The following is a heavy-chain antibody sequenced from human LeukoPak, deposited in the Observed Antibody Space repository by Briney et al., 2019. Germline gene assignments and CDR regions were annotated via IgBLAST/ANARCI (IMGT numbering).Heavy chain of an antibody. CDR1: GFTVSSNY. CDR3: AKVPNSSGWPPFDY. V-gene: IGHV3-66*01. Sequence: GGSLRLSCAASGFTVSSNYMSWVRQAPGKGVEWVSVIYSCGSTYYADSVKGRFTISRDNSKNTLYLQMNSLRAEDTAVYYCAKVPNSSGWPPFDYWGQGTLVTVSS. D-gene: IGHD6-19*01. CDR2: IYSCGST. J-gene: IGHJ4*02.